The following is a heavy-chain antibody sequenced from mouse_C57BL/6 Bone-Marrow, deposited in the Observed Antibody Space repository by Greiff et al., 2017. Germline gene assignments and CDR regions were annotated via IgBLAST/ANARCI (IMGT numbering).Heavy chain of an antibody. Sequence: VQRVESGPELVKPGASVKISCKASGYAFSSSWMNWVKQRPGKGLEWIGRIYPGDGDTNYNGKFKGKATLTADKSSSTAYMQLSSLTSEDSAVYFCASSYYSNYGDDYWGQGTTLTVSS. D-gene: IGHD2-5*01. CDR3: ASSYYSNYGDDY. CDR2: IYPGDGDT. V-gene: IGHV1-82*01. CDR1: GYAFSSSW. J-gene: IGHJ2*01.